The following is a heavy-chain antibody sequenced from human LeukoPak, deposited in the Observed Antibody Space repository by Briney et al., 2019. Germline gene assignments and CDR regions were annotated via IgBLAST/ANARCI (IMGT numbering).Heavy chain of an antibody. V-gene: IGHV5-10-1*01. D-gene: IGHD4-23*01. Sequence: GESLKISCKGSGYSFTSYWISWVRQMPGKGLEWMGRIDPGDSYTNYSPSFQGHVTISADKSISTAYLQWSSLKASDTAMYYCARQRMTTVVRHSYYGMDVWGQGTTVTVSS. CDR3: ARQRMTTVVRHSYYGMDV. J-gene: IGHJ6*02. CDR2: IDPGDSYT. CDR1: GYSFTSYW.